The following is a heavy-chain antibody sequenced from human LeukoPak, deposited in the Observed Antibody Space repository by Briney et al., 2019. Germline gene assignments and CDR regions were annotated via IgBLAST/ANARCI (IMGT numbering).Heavy chain of an antibody. J-gene: IGHJ4*02. D-gene: IGHD3-22*01. CDR1: GGSISSSSYY. CDR2: IYYSGST. Sequence: KASETLSLTCTVSGGSISSSSYYWGWIRQPPGKGLEWIGSIYYSGSTYYNPSLKSQVTISVDTSKNQFSLKLSSVTAADTAVYYCARQILNYYDSSGYGTFDYWGQGTLVTVSS. CDR3: ARQILNYYDSSGYGTFDY. V-gene: IGHV4-39*01.